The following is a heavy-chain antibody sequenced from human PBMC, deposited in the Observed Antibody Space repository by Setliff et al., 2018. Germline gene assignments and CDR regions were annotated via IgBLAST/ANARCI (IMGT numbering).Heavy chain of an antibody. D-gene: IGHD6-19*01. V-gene: IGHV4-61*09. CDR2: IDISGNT. J-gene: IGHJ4*02. Sequence: PSETLSLTCTVSGGSIGKGAYYWSWIRQPAGKGLGWIGHIDISGNTNYNPSLKSRVTISVDTSKNQFSLNLRSVTAADTAVYYCARGVAGSCTWYVRPDYWGQGTLVTVSS. CDR3: ARGVAGSCTWYVRPDY. CDR1: GGSIGKGAYY.